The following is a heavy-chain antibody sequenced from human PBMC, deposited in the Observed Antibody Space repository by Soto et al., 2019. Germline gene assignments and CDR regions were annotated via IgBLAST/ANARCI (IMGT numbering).Heavy chain of an antibody. J-gene: IGHJ4*02. D-gene: IGHD3-10*01. CDR3: AKDNGNYGSGRFSH. CDR1: GFNFGSYA. CDR2: ISGTGDSS. V-gene: IGHV3-23*01. Sequence: EVQLLESGGGLVQPGGSLRLSCAASGFNFGSYAMSWVRQAPGKGLEWVSLISGTGDSSEYANSVKGRFTISRDYSKTTVFLQMNSLRAEDTAVYFCAKDNGNYGSGRFSHWGQGTLVTVSS.